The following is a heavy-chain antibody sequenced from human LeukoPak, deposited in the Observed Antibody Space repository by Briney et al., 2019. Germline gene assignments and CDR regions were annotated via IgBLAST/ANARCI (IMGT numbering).Heavy chain of an antibody. J-gene: IGHJ1*01. CDR2: IKQDGSEK. Sequence: GGFLRLSCAASGFTFSNYWMSWVRQAPGKGLEWVANIKQDGSEKYYVDSVKGRFTICRDNAKNSLYLQMNSLRAEDTAVYYCARVTSIAAAGSFQHWGQGTLVTVSS. CDR1: GFTFSNYW. CDR3: ARVTSIAAAGSFQH. D-gene: IGHD6-13*01. V-gene: IGHV3-7*01.